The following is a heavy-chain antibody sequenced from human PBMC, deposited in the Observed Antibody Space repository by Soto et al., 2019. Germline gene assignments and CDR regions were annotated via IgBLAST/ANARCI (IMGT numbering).Heavy chain of an antibody. J-gene: IGHJ3*02. CDR2: IYYSENT. Sequence: SETLSLTCTVSGGSISSSSNHWGWIRQPPGKGLEWIGNIYYSENTYYNPSLKSRVTISVDTSKNQFSLKLSSVTAADTAVYYCARGLMGSPYAFDIWGQGTMVTVSS. D-gene: IGHD6-6*01. V-gene: IGHV4-39*07. CDR3: ARGLMGSPYAFDI. CDR1: GGSISSSSNH.